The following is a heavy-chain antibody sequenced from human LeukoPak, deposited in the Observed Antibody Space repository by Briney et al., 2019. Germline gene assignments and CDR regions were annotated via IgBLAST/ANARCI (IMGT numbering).Heavy chain of an antibody. V-gene: IGHV4-30-4*08. D-gene: IGHD4-23*01. CDR1: GDSISSGGYY. J-gene: IGHJ4*02. Sequence: SETLSLTCSVSGDSISSGGYYWSWIRQPPGKGLEWIGYIYHSGSTYYNPSLKSRATISLDTSKNQFSLKLTSVTAADTAVYYCARGGVFSAVGFDYWGQGTLVTVSS. CDR2: IYHSGST. CDR3: ARGGVFSAVGFDY.